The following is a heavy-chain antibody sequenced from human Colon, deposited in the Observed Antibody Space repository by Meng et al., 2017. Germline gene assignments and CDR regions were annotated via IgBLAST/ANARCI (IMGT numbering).Heavy chain of an antibody. Sequence: QVQLQESGPGVVKPSPTLALTCTSSGGSINSADYYWNWIRQSPGKGLEWLGYIHSSGNTYYTPSLKSRLTMSLDTSKNQFSLRLTSVTAADTAVYYCARNPVIPDARTFDFWGQGALVTVSS. CDR3: ARNPVIPDARTFDF. CDR1: GGSINSADYY. D-gene: IGHD2-2*01. J-gene: IGHJ4*02. CDR2: IHSSGNT. V-gene: IGHV4-30-4*01.